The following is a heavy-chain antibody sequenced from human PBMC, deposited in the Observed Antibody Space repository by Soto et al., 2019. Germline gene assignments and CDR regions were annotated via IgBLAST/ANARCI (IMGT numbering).Heavy chain of an antibody. CDR1: GFTFSSYG. CDR3: ARDSDYDILTGYYYGMDV. J-gene: IGHJ6*02. D-gene: IGHD3-9*01. V-gene: IGHV3-33*01. Sequence: AGGSLRLSCAASGFTFSSYGMHWVRQAPGKGLEWVAVIWYDGSNKYYADSVKGRFTISRDNSKNTLYLQMNSLRAEDTAVYYCARDSDYDILTGYYYGMDVWGQGTTVTVSS. CDR2: IWYDGSNK.